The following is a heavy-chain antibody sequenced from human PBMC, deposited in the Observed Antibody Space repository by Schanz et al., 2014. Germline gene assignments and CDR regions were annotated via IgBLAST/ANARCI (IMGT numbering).Heavy chain of an antibody. J-gene: IGHJ1*01. V-gene: IGHV3-64D*06. Sequence: EVQLVESGGYLVQPGGSLRLSCSASGFTFSSYAMHWVRQASGKGLEYVSAITRSGGGTYYSDSVKGRFTISRDNSKNTLYRQMSSLRHEYSAVYYCVKDAYCAGDCCPAEYFQHWGQGTLVTVSS. D-gene: IGHD2-21*02. CDR2: ITRSGGGT. CDR3: VKDAYCAGDCCPAEYFQH. CDR1: GFTFSSYA.